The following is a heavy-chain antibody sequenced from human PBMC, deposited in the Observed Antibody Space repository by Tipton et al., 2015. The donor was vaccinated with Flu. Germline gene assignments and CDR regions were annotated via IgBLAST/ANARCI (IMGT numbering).Heavy chain of an antibody. CDR1: GGPISSYY. D-gene: IGHD3-9*01. CDR2: IYYSGST. Sequence: TLSLTCTVSGGPISSYYWSWIRQPPGKGLEWIGYIYYSGSTNYNPSLKSRVTISVDTSKNQFSLKLSSVTAADTAVYYCARGGYYDILTGYYMNGMDVWGQGTTVTVSS. CDR3: ARGGYYDILTGYYMNGMDV. V-gene: IGHV4-59*01. J-gene: IGHJ6*02.